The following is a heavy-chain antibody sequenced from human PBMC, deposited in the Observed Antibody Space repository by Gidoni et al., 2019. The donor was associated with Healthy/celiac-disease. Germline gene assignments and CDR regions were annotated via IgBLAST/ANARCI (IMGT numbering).Heavy chain of an antibody. CDR1: GFPFSSYA. Sequence: QVQLVESGGGVVQPGRSLRLSCAASGFPFSSYAMHWVRQAPGKGLEWVAVISYDGSNKYYADSVKGRFTISRDNSKNTLYLQMNSLRAEDTAVYYCARDVDTAMGYFDYWGQGTLVTVSS. D-gene: IGHD5-18*01. CDR2: ISYDGSNK. CDR3: ARDVDTAMGYFDY. V-gene: IGHV3-30-3*01. J-gene: IGHJ4*02.